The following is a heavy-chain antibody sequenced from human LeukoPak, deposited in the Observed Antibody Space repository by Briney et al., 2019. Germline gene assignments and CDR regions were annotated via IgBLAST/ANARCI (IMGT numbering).Heavy chain of an antibody. Sequence: PSETLSLTCTVSGGSISSYYWSWIRQPPGKGLEWIGYIYYSGSTNYNPSLKSRVTISVDTSKNQFSLKLSSVTAADTAVYYCARDRRVGANPSYYYGMDVWGQGTTVTVSS. J-gene: IGHJ6*02. CDR1: GGSISSYY. CDR2: IYYSGST. V-gene: IGHV4-59*01. CDR3: ARDRRVGANPSYYYGMDV. D-gene: IGHD1-26*01.